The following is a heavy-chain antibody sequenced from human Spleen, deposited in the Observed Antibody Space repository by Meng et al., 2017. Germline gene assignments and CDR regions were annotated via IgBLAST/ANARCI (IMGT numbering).Heavy chain of an antibody. CDR3: TSRNYSDYRDTFDV. Sequence: ASVKVSCKASAYTFTGYYVHWVRQAPGQGLEWMGRISPNSGGTNYAQKFQGRVTMTRDTSISTAYMELSRLRSDDTAVYYCTSRNYSDYRDTFDVWGQGTMVTVSS. D-gene: IGHD4-17*01. CDR1: AYTFTGYY. J-gene: IGHJ3*01. CDR2: ISPNSGGT. V-gene: IGHV1-2*06.